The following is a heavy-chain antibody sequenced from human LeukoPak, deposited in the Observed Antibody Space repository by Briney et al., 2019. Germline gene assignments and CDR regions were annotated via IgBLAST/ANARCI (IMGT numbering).Heavy chain of an antibody. CDR1: GFAFRSYG. CDR2: ISYDGRNI. J-gene: IGHJ4*02. D-gene: IGHD2-2*01. V-gene: IGHV3-30*18. Sequence: GGSRRLSCAASGFAFRSYGMHWVRQAPGKGLEWVAVISYDGRNIHYPDSVKGRFTISRDISTDTLWLQMDSLRTEDTAVYYCAKGPLRGTAAAIDYWGQGTLVTVSS. CDR3: AKGPLRGTAAAIDY.